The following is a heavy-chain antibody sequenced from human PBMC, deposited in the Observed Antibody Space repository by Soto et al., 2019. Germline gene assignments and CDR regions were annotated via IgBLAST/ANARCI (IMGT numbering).Heavy chain of an antibody. V-gene: IGHV1-18*01. CDR2: ISPYSGNT. Sequence: QVQLVQSGGEVKKPGASLKVSCKASGYIFTNYDIGWVRQAPGQGLEWMGWISPYSGNTKYTQKVQGRVTMTTDTSTSTAYMELRSLRSDDTAVYYCVRFASSGWYTGGYWGQGTLVTVSS. CDR1: GYIFTNYD. D-gene: IGHD6-19*01. CDR3: VRFASSGWYTGGY. J-gene: IGHJ4*02.